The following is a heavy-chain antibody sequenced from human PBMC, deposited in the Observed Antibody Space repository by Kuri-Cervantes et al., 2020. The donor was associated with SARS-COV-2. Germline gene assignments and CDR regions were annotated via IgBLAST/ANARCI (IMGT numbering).Heavy chain of an antibody. CDR1: GFTFSSYE. V-gene: IGHV3-48*03. D-gene: IGHD2-21*02. CDR3: ARAYCGGDCFPPYYYYYGMDV. Sequence: GESLKISCAASGFTFSSYEMNWVRQAPGKGLEWVSYISSSGSTIYHADSVKGRFTISRDNAKNSLYLQMNSLRAEDTAVYYCARAYCGGDCFPPYYYYYGMDVWGQGTTVTVSS. CDR2: ISSSGSTI. J-gene: IGHJ6*02.